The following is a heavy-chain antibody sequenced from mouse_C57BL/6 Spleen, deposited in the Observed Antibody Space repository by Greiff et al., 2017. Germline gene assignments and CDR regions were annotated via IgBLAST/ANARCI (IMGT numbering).Heavy chain of an antibody. CDR2: INPNNGGT. CDR1: GYTFTDYY. J-gene: IGHJ2*01. Sequence: VQLQQSGPELVKPGASVKISCKASGYTFTDYYMNWVKQSHGKSLEWIGDINPNNGGTSYNQKFKGKATLTVDKSSSTAYMVLRSLTSEDSAVYYCARYPFITTVVAHFDYWGQGTTLTVSS. V-gene: IGHV1-26*01. D-gene: IGHD1-1*01. CDR3: ARYPFITTVVAHFDY.